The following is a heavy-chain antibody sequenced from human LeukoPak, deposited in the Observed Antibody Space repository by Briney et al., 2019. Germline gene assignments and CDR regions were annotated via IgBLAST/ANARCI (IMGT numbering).Heavy chain of an antibody. V-gene: IGHV4-39*01. CDR3: ARQDIEQPTIAARSSVRGPYGMDV. CDR1: GGSISSSSYY. D-gene: IGHD6-6*01. J-gene: IGHJ6*02. CDR2: TYYSGST. Sequence: SETLSLTCTVSGGSISSSSYYWGWIRQPPGKGLEWIGSTYYSGSTYYNPSLKSRVTISVDTSKNQFSLRLSSVTAADTAVYYCARQDIEQPTIAARSSVRGPYGMDVWGQGTTVTVSS.